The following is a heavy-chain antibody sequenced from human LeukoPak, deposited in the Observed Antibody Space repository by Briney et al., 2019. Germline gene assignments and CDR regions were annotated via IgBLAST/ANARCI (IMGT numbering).Heavy chain of an antibody. CDR1: GFTFSSYS. V-gene: IGHV3-21*01. Sequence: PGGSLRLSCAASGFTFSSYSMNWVRQAPGKGLEWVSSISSSSYIYYADSVKGRFTISRDNAKNSLYLQTNSLRAEDTAVYYCARVNYGDIYYYYYYMGVWGKGTTVTVSS. CDR3: ARVNYGDIYYYYYYMGV. D-gene: IGHD4-17*01. J-gene: IGHJ6*03. CDR2: ISSSSYI.